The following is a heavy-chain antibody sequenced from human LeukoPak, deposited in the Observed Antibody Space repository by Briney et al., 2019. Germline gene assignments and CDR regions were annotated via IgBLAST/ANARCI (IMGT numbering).Heavy chain of an antibody. CDR3: ASDRVQYGLAV. V-gene: IGHV3-74*01. Sequence: GGSLRLSCAASGFTFSSYWMHWVRQAPGKGLVWVSRIKSDGSETNYADSVKGRFTISRDNAKNTLNLQMNSLRAEDTAVYYCASDRVQYGLAVWGQGTTVSVSS. CDR1: GFTFSSYW. J-gene: IGHJ6*02. CDR2: IKSDGSET.